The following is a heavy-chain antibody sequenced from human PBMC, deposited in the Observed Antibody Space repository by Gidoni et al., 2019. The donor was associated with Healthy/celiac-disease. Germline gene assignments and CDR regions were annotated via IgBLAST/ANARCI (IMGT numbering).Heavy chain of an antibody. CDR1: GFTFGAYA. V-gene: IGHV3-49*04. D-gene: IGHD3-16*02. Sequence: EVQLVASGGGLVQPGRSLRLSCPASGFTFGAYAMSWVRQAPGKGLEWVGFIRSKAYGGTTEYAASVKGRFTISRDDSKSIAYLQMNSLKTEDTAVYYCTIYYVWGSYRQERVDYWGQGTLVTVSS. J-gene: IGHJ4*02. CDR3: TIYYVWGSYRQERVDY. CDR2: IRSKAYGGTT.